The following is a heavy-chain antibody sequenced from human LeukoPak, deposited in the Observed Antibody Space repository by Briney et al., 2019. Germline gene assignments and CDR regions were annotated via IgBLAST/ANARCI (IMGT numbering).Heavy chain of an antibody. D-gene: IGHD2-15*01. J-gene: IGHJ5*02. CDR1: GGSISSGSYY. CDR2: IYTSGST. Sequence: PSETLSLTCTVSGGSISSGSYYWSWIRQPAGKGLEWIGRIYTSGSTNYNPSLKSRVTISVDTSKNQFSLKPSSVTAADTAVYYCARDIVVVAAAKIQNWFDPWGQGTLVTVSS. V-gene: IGHV4-61*02. CDR3: ARDIVVVAAAKIQNWFDP.